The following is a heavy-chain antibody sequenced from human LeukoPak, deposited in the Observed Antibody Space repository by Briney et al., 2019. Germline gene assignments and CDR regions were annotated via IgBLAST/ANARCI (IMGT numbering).Heavy chain of an antibody. CDR2: ISGSGGNT. V-gene: IGHV3-23*01. D-gene: IGHD1-26*01. CDR3: AKATDYGGSYYSLDY. CDR1: GFTFSTYA. Sequence: GGSLRLSCAASGFTFSTYAMSWVRQAPGKGLEWVSSISGSGGNTFYTDSVKGRFTISRDNSRDTLYLQMNSLRAEDTAVYYCAKATDYGGSYYSLDYWGQGTLVTVSS. J-gene: IGHJ4*02.